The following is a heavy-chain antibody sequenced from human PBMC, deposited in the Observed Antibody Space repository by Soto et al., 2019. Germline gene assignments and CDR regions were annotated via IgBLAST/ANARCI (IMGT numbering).Heavy chain of an antibody. CDR2: INSDGSST. D-gene: IGHD6-19*01. CDR3: ARGPSLWLVPRVDY. J-gene: IGHJ4*02. CDR1: GFTFSSYW. V-gene: IGHV3-74*01. Sequence: GSLRLSCAASGFTFSSYWMHWVRQAPGKGLVWVSRINSDGSSTSYADSVKGRFTISRDNAKNTLYLQMNSLRAEDTAVYYCARGPSLWLVPRVDYWGQGTLVTVSS.